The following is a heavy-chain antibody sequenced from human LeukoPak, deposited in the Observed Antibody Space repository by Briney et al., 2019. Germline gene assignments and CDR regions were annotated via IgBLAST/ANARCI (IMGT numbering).Heavy chain of an antibody. V-gene: IGHV4-34*01. D-gene: IGHD4-23*01. CDR3: ASYDYGGSRGFDP. J-gene: IGHJ5*02. Sequence: SETLSLTCAVYGGSFSGYYWSWIRQPPGKGLEWIGEINHSGSTNYNPSLKSRVTISVDTSKNQFSLKLSSVTAADTAVYYCASYDYGGSRGFDPWGQGTLVTVSS. CDR2: INHSGST. CDR1: GGSFSGYY.